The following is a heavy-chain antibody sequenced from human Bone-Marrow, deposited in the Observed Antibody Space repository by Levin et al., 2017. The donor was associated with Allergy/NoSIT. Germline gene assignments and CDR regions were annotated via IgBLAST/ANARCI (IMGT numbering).Heavy chain of an antibody. J-gene: IGHJ6*02. V-gene: IGHV3-74*01. Sequence: PGESLKISCTASGFSFTTYWMHWVRQVPGKGLVWLSRLKTHGMNTTYTDSVKGRFTISRDNSKNTAYLQMNSLRVEDTGVYYCARAKVDSSSWETFAMDVWGQGTTVTVSS. D-gene: IGHD6-13*01. CDR2: LKTHGMNT. CDR1: GFSFTTYW. CDR3: ARAKVDSSSWETFAMDV.